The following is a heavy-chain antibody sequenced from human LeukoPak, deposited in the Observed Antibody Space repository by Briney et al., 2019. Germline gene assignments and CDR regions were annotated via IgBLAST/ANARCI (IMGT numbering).Heavy chain of an antibody. V-gene: IGHV4-4*09. CDR2: IHTSGSN. D-gene: IGHD3-3*01. J-gene: IGHJ3*01. CDR3: ARLSAAVHLGAFDL. CDR1: GVSISPYY. Sequence: SETLSLTCAVSGVSISPYYWAWIRQPPGKGLEWIGYIHTSGSNNQYPSLKSRDTISVDKSKTPFSLRLTSVTAAGMAVYYCARLSAAVHLGAFDLWGQGTMVTVSS.